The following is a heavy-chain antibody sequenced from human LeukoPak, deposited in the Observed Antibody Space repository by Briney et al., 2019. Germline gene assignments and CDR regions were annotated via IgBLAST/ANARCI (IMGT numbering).Heavy chain of an antibody. CDR3: ARSHYYGSGSPFDY. J-gene: IGHJ4*02. Sequence: PSETLSLTCTVSGGSISSYYWSWIRQPPGKGLEWIAYIYYRGSTNYNPSLKSRVTISVDTSKNQFSLKLSSVTAADTAVYYCARSHYYGSGSPFDYWGQGTLVTVSS. CDR1: GGSISSYY. V-gene: IGHV4-59*12. CDR2: IYYRGST. D-gene: IGHD3-10*01.